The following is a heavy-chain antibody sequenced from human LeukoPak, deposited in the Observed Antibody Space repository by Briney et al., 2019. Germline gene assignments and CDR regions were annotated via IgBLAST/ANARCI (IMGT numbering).Heavy chain of an antibody. CDR3: ARSLVEQWLFFDY. CDR1: GRSISSYY. J-gene: IGHJ4*02. D-gene: IGHD6-19*01. CDR2: IYYSAST. V-gene: IGHV4-59*12. Sequence: PSETLSLTCTVSGRSISSYYWSWLRQPPGKGGEWVGYIYYSASTNYTPSLKSRVTISVDTSKNQFSLKLSSVTAADTAVYYCARSLVEQWLFFDYWGQGTLVTVSS.